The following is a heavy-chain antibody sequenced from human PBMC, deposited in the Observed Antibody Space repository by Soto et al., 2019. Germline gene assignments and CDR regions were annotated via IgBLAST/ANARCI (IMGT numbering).Heavy chain of an antibody. V-gene: IGHV3-30*02. CDR3: AKVDYGSGNSY. J-gene: IGHJ4*02. Sequence: PGGSLRLSCAASGFAFSSYGMHWVRQAPGKGLEWVAVIWHDGSNKYYADSVKGRFTISRDSSKNTLYLQMNSLRAEDTAVYYCAKVDYGSGNSYWGQGTLVTVSS. D-gene: IGHD2-15*01. CDR2: IWHDGSNK. CDR1: GFAFSSYG.